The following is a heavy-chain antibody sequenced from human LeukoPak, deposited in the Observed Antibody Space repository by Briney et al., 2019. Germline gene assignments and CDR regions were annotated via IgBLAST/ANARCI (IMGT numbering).Heavy chain of an antibody. D-gene: IGHD5-12*01. V-gene: IGHV4-59*01. CDR2: XXXXXXT. CDR3: ARGLDIVATETDYYYYYGMDV. J-gene: IGHJ6*02. Sequence: PSETLSLTCTVSGGSISSYYWSXXXQPPGKGLEWXXXXXXXXXTNYNPSLKSRVTISVDTSKNQFSLKLSSVTAADTAVYYCARGLDIVATETDYYYYYGMDVWGQGTTVTVSS. CDR1: GGSISSYY.